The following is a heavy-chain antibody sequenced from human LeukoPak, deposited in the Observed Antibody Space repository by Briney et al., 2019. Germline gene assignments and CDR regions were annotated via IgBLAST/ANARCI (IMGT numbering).Heavy chain of an antibody. Sequence: EASVKVSCKASGYTFTSYYMHWVRQAPGQGLEWMGIINPSGGSTSYAQKFQGRVTMTRDMSTSTVYMELSSLRSEDTAVYYCARENSSGYYTIDYWGQGTLVTVS. J-gene: IGHJ4*02. V-gene: IGHV1-46*01. CDR1: GYTFTSYY. D-gene: IGHD3-3*01. CDR3: ARENSSGYYTIDY. CDR2: INPSGGST.